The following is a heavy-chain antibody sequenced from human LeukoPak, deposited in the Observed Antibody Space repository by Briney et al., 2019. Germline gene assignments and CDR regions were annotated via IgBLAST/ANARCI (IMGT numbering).Heavy chain of an antibody. V-gene: IGHV4-39*01. Sequence: SETLSLTCTVSDGSISSSSYYWGWIRQPPGKGLEWIGSIYYSGSTYYNPSLKSRVTISVDTSKNQFSLKLSSVTAADTAVYYCARRLAAESYYFDYWGQGTLVTVSS. CDR3: ARRLAAESYYFDY. CDR1: DGSISSSSYY. D-gene: IGHD6-13*01. J-gene: IGHJ4*02. CDR2: IYYSGST.